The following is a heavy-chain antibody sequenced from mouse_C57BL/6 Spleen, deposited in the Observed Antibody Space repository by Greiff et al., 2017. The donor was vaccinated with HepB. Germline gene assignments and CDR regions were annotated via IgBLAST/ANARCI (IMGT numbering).Heavy chain of an antibody. V-gene: IGHV6-3*01. CDR3: TGGSLGHFDY. D-gene: IGHD4-1*01. CDR2: IRLKSDNYAT. Sequence: EVKLMESGGGLVQPGGSMKLSCVASGFTFSNYWMNWVRQSPEKGLEWVAQIRLKSDNYATHYAESVKGRFTISRDDSKSSVYLQMNNLRAEDSGIYYCTGGSLGHFDYWGQGTTLTVSS. J-gene: IGHJ2*01. CDR1: GFTFSNYW.